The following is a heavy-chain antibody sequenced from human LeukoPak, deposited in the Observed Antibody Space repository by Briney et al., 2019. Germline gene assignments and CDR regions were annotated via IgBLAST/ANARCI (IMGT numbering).Heavy chain of an antibody. D-gene: IGHD3-9*01. CDR1: GYTFTGYY. CDR2: INPDSGGT. J-gene: IGHJ4*02. V-gene: IGHV1-2*02. Sequence: ASVKVSFKSSGYTFTGYYMHWVRQAPGQGLEWMGWINPDSGGTNYAQKFQGRVTMTRDTSSSTAYMELSRLRSDDTAVYYCARTAIFSPFSFDYWGQGTLVTVSS. CDR3: ARTAIFSPFSFDY.